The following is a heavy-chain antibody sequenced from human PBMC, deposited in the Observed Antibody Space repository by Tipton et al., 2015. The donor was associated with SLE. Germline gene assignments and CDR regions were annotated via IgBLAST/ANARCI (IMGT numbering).Heavy chain of an antibody. CDR3: ARHSYDFWSGYYSDWFDP. Sequence: TLSLTCTVPGGSISSYYWSWIRQPPGKGLEWIGYIYYSGSTNYNPSLKSRVTISVDTSKNQFSLKLSSVTAADTAVYYCARHSYDFWSGYYSDWFDPWGQGTLVTVSS. V-gene: IGHV4-59*08. CDR2: IYYSGST. D-gene: IGHD3-3*01. CDR1: GGSISSYY. J-gene: IGHJ5*02.